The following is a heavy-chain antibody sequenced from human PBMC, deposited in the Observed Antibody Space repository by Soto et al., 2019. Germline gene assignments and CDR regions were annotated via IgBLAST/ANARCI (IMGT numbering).Heavy chain of an antibody. CDR2: VHNSGTT. J-gene: IGHJ4*02. D-gene: IGHD3-10*01. CDR1: GGSISIYY. Sequence: QVHLQESGPGLVKPSETLSLTCTVSGGSISIYYWNWIRQPPGKGLEWNGYVHNSGTTSYNPSLGSRVTISLDTSKNQFSLRLTSVTAADTAVYYCARRWSGTDYWGQGTLVTVSS. V-gene: IGHV4-59*01. CDR3: ARRWSGTDY.